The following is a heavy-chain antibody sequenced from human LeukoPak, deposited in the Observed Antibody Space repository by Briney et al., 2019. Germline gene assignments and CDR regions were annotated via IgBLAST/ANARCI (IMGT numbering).Heavy chain of an antibody. CDR1: GFTVINNY. J-gene: IGHJ4*02. V-gene: IGHV3-30*02. CDR3: AKNIEYQFDY. D-gene: IGHD2-2*01. CDR2: IRYDGSNK. Sequence: GGSLRLSCAASGFTVINNYLTWVRQAPGKGLEWVAFIRYDGSNKYYADSVKGRFTISRDNSKNTLYLQMNSLRAEDTAVYYCAKNIEYQFDYWGQGTLVTVSS.